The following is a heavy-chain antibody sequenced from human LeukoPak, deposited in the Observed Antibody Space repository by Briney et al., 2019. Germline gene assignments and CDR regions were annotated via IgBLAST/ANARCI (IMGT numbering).Heavy chain of an antibody. CDR1: GSTFVNYW. V-gene: IGHV5-51*01. CDR3: ARQIEQWLGYYYYYMDV. Sequence: GESRQISCKGSGSTFVNYWIGWVRQLPGRGLEWMGIIYPGDSDTRYSPSFQGQVTISADKSISTAYLQWSSLKASDTAMYYCARQIEQWLGYYYYYMDVWGKGTTVTVSS. D-gene: IGHD6-19*01. J-gene: IGHJ6*03. CDR2: IYPGDSDT.